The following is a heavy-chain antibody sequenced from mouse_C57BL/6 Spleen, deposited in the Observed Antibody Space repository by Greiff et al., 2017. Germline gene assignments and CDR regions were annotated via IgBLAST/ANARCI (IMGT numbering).Heavy chain of an antibody. D-gene: IGHD1-3*01. Sequence: VQLQQSGPELVKPGASVKISCKASGYAFSSSWMNWVKQRPGKGLEWIGRIYPGDGDTNYNVKFKGKATMTADKSSSTAYMQLSSLTSEDSAVYFCARSRLVGFAYWGQGTLVTVSA. J-gene: IGHJ3*01. CDR1: GYAFSSSW. CDR3: ARSRLVGFAY. V-gene: IGHV1-82*01. CDR2: IYPGDGDT.